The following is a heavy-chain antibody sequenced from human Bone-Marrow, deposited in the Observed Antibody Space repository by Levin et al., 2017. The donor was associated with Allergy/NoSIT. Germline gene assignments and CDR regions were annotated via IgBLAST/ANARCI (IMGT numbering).Heavy chain of an antibody. J-gene: IGHJ5*02. D-gene: IGHD1-7*01. CDR1: GFTFTIYD. CDR2: LNPNTGAT. V-gene: IGHV1-2*06. CDR3: ARETIAAPPYNWFDT. Sequence: GESLKISCKASGFTFTIYDIHRVRQAPGQGLEWVGRLNPNTGATDSAQKFMGRVTMTRDTSTTTAFMELTRLRPDDTAIYYCARETIAAPPYNWFDTWGQGALVTVSS.